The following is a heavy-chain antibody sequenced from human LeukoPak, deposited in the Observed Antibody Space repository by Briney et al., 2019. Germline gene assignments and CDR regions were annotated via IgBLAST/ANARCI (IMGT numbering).Heavy chain of an antibody. CDR3: ARGDSAWYDRPYDY. V-gene: IGHV1-2*02. Sequence: ASVKVSCKASGYTFIGYYIHWVRQAPGQGLEYMGWINPNYGGTNSAQKFQGRVTMTRDTSISTAYMELSSPRSDDTAVYYCARGDSAWYDRPYDYWGQGTLVTVSS. CDR1: GYTFIGYY. CDR2: INPNYGGT. D-gene: IGHD6-19*01. J-gene: IGHJ4*02.